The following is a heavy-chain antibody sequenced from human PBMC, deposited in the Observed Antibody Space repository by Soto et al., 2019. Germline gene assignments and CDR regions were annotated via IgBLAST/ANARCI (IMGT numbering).Heavy chain of an antibody. V-gene: IGHV1-8*01. D-gene: IGHD5-18*01. CDR1: GSTFTNNN. Sequence: ASVKVSCKASGSTFTNNNITWVRQATGQGLEWMGWMNTKSGNTGHAQKFQGRVTLTRNTSIHTAYMELSSLRSEDTAVYYCALVVTPMAIDYWGQGTLVTVPS. CDR2: MNTKSGNT. CDR3: ALVVTPMAIDY. J-gene: IGHJ4*02.